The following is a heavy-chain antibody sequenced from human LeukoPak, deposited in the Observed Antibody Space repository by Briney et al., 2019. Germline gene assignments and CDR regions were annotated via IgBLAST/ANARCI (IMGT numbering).Heavy chain of an antibody. Sequence: PGGSLRLSCAASGFTFGDYGMSWVRQAPGKGLEWVSGINWNGGSTGYADSVKGRFTISRDNAKNSLYLQMNSLRAEDTALYYCARVSGDGYNYDWFDPWGQGTLVTVSS. CDR3: ARVSGDGYNYDWFDP. V-gene: IGHV3-20*04. CDR1: GFTFGDYG. CDR2: INWNGGST. D-gene: IGHD5-24*01. J-gene: IGHJ5*02.